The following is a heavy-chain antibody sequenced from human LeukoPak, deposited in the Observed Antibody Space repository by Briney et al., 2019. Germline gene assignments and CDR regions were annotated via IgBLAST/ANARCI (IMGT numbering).Heavy chain of an antibody. J-gene: IGHJ4*02. Sequence: SETLSLTCAVYGDSFSGFYWSWIRQPPGKGLEWIAEINHRGTTHYNPSLMSRVNISADTSKNHFSLNLDSVTAADTAVYYCARSWAGMYYPFYYFDYWGQGALVTVSP. CDR3: ARSWAGMYYPFYYFDY. D-gene: IGHD1-26*01. V-gene: IGHV4-34*01. CDR2: INHRGTT. CDR1: GDSFSGFY.